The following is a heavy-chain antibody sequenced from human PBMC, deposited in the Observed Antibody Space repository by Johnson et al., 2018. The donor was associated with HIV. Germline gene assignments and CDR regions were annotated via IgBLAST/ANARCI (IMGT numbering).Heavy chain of an antibody. D-gene: IGHD6-13*01. CDR1: GFTFSSYA. Sequence: QVQLVESGGGVVQPGRSLRLSCAASGFTFSSYAMHWVRQAPGKGLEWVAVISSDGSNKYYADSVRGRFTISRDNSKNTLYLQMNSLRAEDTAVYYCAREGEGYSSSWYDAFDIWGQGTMVTVSS. V-gene: IGHV3-30*04. CDR3: AREGEGYSSSWYDAFDI. CDR2: ISSDGSNK. J-gene: IGHJ3*02.